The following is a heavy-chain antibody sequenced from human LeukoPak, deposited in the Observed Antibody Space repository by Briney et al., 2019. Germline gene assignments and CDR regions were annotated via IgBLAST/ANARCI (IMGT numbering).Heavy chain of an antibody. V-gene: IGHV3-21*01. CDR3: ARGRGFLEWVNTPCYFDY. CDR2: ISSSSSYI. Sequence: PGGSLRLSCAASGFTFSSYSMNWVRQAPGKGLEWVSSISSSSSYIYYADSVKGRFTISRDNAKNSLYLQMNSLRAEDTAVYYCARGRGFLEWVNTPCYFDYWGQGTLVTVSS. D-gene: IGHD3-3*01. CDR1: GFTFSSYS. J-gene: IGHJ4*02.